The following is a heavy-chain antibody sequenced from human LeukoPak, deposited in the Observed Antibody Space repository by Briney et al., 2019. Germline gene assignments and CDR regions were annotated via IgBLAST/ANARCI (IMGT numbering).Heavy chain of an antibody. V-gene: IGHV1-24*01. CDR2: FDPEDGET. J-gene: IGHJ4*02. CDR3: ATGPPLGGNSGLDY. D-gene: IGHD4-23*01. CDR1: GYTLTXLS. Sequence: ASVKVSCKVSGYTLTXLSMHXXXXXPGXXXXXXXGFDPEDGETIYAQKFQGRVTMTEDTSTDTAYMELSSLRSEDTAVYYCATGPPLGGNSGLDYWGQGTLVTVSS.